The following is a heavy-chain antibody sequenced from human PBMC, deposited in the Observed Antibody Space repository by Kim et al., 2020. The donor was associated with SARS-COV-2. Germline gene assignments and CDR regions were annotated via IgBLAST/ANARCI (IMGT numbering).Heavy chain of an antibody. CDR3: ARYDRFDGYKLDY. V-gene: IGHV4-59*08. Sequence: SETLSLTCVLSGGAISDNYWSWVRQSPGTGLEWIGYIYYTGNNNYNPSLRSRVTMSADMSKNQFSLRLTSVTAADTAVYYCARYDRFDGYKLDYWGQGILVTVSS. D-gene: IGHD5-12*01. J-gene: IGHJ4*02. CDR1: GGAISDNY. CDR2: IYYTGNN.